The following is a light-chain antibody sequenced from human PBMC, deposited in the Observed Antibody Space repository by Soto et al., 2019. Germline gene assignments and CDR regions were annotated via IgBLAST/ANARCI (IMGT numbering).Light chain of an antibody. J-gene: IGKJ4*01. CDR1: QSVGTY. V-gene: IGKV3-11*01. CDR3: QQRTSWAPLT. CDR2: DAS. Sequence: EIVLTQSPATLSLSPGDRATLSCRASQSVGTYLAWSHQKPGQPPRILIHDASIRAPSIPARLSGGGAGTDYTLTISSLEPQDFAVYYCQQRTSWAPLTVGGGTKLEIK.